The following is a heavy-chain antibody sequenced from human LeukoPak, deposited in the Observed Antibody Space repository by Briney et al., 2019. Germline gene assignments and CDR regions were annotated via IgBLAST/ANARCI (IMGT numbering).Heavy chain of an antibody. Sequence: GGSLRLSCAASGFTFSSYGMHWVRQAPGKGLEWVAVIWYDGGNKYYADSVKGRFTISRDNSKNTLYLQMNSLRAEDTAVYYCARINEALVDAFDIWGQGTMVTVSS. V-gene: IGHV3-33*01. CDR1: GFTFSSYG. CDR2: IWYDGGNK. J-gene: IGHJ3*02. CDR3: ARINEALVDAFDI. D-gene: IGHD1-1*01.